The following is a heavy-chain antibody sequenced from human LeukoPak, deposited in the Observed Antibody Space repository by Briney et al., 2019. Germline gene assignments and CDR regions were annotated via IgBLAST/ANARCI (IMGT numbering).Heavy chain of an antibody. CDR1: GFTFSDYY. Sequence: GGSLRLSCAASGFTFSDYYMSWVRQAPGKGLEWGANIKEDGSEKYYVDSVKGRFTISRDNAKNSLYLQMNSLRAEDTAVYYCARGRFNYDSSGYSSFYHWGQGTLVTVSS. D-gene: IGHD3-22*01. CDR3: ARGRFNYDSSGYSSFYH. J-gene: IGHJ4*02. V-gene: IGHV3-7*01. CDR2: IKEDGSEK.